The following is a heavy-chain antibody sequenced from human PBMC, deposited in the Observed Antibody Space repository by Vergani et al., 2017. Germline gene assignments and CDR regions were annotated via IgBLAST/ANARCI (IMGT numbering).Heavy chain of an antibody. CDR3: AKNSRGSTKYYYYYGMDV. Sequence: EVQLLQSGGGVIQPGGSVRLSCAASGFTFSACPMTWVRQAPGKGLEWVSAISGSGGSTYYADSVKGRFTISRDNSKNTLYLQMNSLRAEDTAVYYCAKNSRGSTKYYYYYGMDVWGQGTTVTVSS. V-gene: IGHV3-23*01. CDR2: ISGSGGST. J-gene: IGHJ6*02. D-gene: IGHD2-2*01. CDR1: GFTFSACP.